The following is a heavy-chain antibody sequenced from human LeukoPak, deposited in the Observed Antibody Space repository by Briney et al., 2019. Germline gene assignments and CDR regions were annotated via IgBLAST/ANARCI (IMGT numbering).Heavy chain of an antibody. Sequence: GGSLRLSCATSGFTFSIYTMNWVRQAPGRGVEWVSCISSGGTYIYNADSVKGRFTISRDNAKNSLYLQMNNLRAEDTAVYYCAREEDSSTIRSSHGMDVWGQGTTVTVSS. CDR2: ISSGGTYI. D-gene: IGHD6-6*01. J-gene: IGHJ6*02. V-gene: IGHV3-21*01. CDR3: AREEDSSTIRSSHGMDV. CDR1: GFTFSIYT.